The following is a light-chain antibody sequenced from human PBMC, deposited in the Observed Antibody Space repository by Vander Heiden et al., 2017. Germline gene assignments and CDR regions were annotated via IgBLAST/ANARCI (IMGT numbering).Light chain of an antibody. CDR1: SSYVGGYNY. V-gene: IGLV2-11*01. Sequence: QSALTQPRSVSGSPGQSLTISCTGTSSYVGGYNYVSWYQQHPGKAPKLMIYDVSKRPSGVPDRFSGSKSGNTASLTISGLQAEDEADYYCCSYAGSYTYVVFGGGTKLTVL. CDR2: DVS. CDR3: CSYAGSYTYVV. J-gene: IGLJ2*01.